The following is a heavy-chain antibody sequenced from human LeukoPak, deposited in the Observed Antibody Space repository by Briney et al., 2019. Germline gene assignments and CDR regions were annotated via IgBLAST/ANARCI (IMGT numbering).Heavy chain of an antibody. CDR3: ARVGSGWSSYYYYMDV. J-gene: IGHJ6*03. CDR2: IYNSGSS. D-gene: IGHD6-19*01. Sequence: SETLSLTCTVSGGSISSYYWSWIRQAPGKGLEWIGYIYNSGSSNYNPSLKSRVTISVDTSTSQFSLKLSSVTAADTAVYYCARVGSGWSSYYYYMDVWGKGTTVTISS. CDR1: GGSISSYY. V-gene: IGHV4-59*01.